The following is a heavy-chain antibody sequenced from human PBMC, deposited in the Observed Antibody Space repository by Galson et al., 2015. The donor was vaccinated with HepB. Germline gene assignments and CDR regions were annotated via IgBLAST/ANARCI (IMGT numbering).Heavy chain of an antibody. CDR2: IKRKTDGETT. CDR3: TTGRWSSWYIVNY. J-gene: IGHJ4*02. Sequence: SLRLSCAASGIIFTNAWMSWVRQAPGKGLEWVGRIKRKTDGETTDYAAPVKGRFTISRDDSKNTLYLQMNSLKTEDTAVYYCTTGRWSSWYIVNYWGQGTLVTVSS. V-gene: IGHV3-15*01. D-gene: IGHD6-13*01. CDR1: GIIFTNAW.